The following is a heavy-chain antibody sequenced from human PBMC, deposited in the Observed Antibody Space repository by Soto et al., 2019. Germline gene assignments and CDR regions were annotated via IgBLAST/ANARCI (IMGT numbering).Heavy chain of an antibody. J-gene: IGHJ6*02. CDR3: ARNIYYYYGMDV. CDR2: INAGNGNT. CDR1: GYTFTSYA. V-gene: IGHV1-3*01. Sequence: ASVKVSCKASGYTFTSYAMHWVRQAPGQRLEWMGWINAGNGNTKYSQKFQGRVTMTRNTSISTAYMELSSLRSEDTAVYYCARNIYYYYGMDVWGQGTTVTVSS.